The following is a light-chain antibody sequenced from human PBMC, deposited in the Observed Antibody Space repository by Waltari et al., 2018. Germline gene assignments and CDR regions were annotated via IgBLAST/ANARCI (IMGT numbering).Light chain of an antibody. CDR2: YDR. CDR1: NIGTYS. J-gene: IGLJ1*01. CDR3: HVWHPHVDPGV. Sequence: SYVVTQPPSVSVAPGETATITCGGDNIGTYSVHWYQQKAGQAPVLVIFYDRDRPSGIPDRFSGSNSGNTATLTISRVEAGDEARYYCHVWHPHVDPGVFGTGTEVIVL. V-gene: IGLV3-21*04.